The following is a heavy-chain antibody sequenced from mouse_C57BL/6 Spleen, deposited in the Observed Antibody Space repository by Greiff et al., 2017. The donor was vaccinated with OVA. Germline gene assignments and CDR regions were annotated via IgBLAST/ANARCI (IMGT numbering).Heavy chain of an antibody. V-gene: IGHV5-17*01. J-gene: IGHJ3*01. CDR3: ARPLTTVVAKGFAY. CDR2: ISSGSSTI. Sequence: EVQLQQSGGGLVKPGGSLKLSCAASGFTFSDYGMPWVRQAPEKGLEWVAYISSGSSTIYYADTVKGRCTISRDNAKNTLFLQMTSLRSEDTAMYYCARPLTTVVAKGFAYWGQGTLVTVSA. CDR1: GFTFSDYG. D-gene: IGHD1-1*01.